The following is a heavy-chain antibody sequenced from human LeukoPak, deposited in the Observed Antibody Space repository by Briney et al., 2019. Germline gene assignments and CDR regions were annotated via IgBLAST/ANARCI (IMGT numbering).Heavy chain of an antibody. CDR3: ARNESVLGTTGLNDFFDD. J-gene: IGHJ4*02. D-gene: IGHD1-26*01. V-gene: IGHV4-39*01. CDR2: IYYSGST. CDR1: GGSIRGSSDY. Sequence: SETLSLTCTVSGGSIRGSSDYWGWIRQSPGKGLEWIGSIYYSGSTYNNPSLKSRVTISVDTSKNQFYVKLTSVTAADTAVYYCARNESVLGTTGLNDFFDDWGQGTLVTVSS.